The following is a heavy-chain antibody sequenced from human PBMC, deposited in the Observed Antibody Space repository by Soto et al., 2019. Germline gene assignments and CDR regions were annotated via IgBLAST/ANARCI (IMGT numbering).Heavy chain of an antibody. Sequence: ASVKVSCKASGYTFTSYDINWVRQATGQGPEWMGWMSPNTGTIVYAQKFQGRVTMTRNTSTSTAYMTLSSLRSEDTAVYYCARDRPGIKTYEAFDIWGQGTTVTVS. CDR1: GYTFTSYD. J-gene: IGHJ3*02. V-gene: IGHV1-8*01. CDR2: MSPNTGTI. CDR3: ARDRPGIKTYEAFDI. D-gene: IGHD1-20*01.